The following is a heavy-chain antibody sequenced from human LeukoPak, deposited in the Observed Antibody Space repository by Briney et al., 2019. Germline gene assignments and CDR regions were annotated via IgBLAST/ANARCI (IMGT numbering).Heavy chain of an antibody. CDR2: IYYSGSA. CDR1: GGSISSSSYY. V-gene: IGHV4-39*01. Sequence: SETLSLTCTVSGGSISSSSYYWGWIRQPPGKGLEWIGSIYYSGSANYNPSLKSRVTISVDTSKDQFSLKLSSVTAADTAVYYCASTELDYNWFDPWGQGTLVTVSS. CDR3: ASTELDYNWFDP. J-gene: IGHJ5*02. D-gene: IGHD6-6*01.